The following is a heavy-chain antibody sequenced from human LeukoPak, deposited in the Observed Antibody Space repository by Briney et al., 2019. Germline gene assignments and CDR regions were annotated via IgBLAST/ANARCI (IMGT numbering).Heavy chain of an antibody. CDR3: ARGGLVRGVSYYYYGMDV. D-gene: IGHD3-10*01. J-gene: IGHJ6*02. CDR1: GGSFSGYY. Sequence: PSETLSLTCAVYGGSFSGYYWSWIRQPPGKGLEWIGEINHSGSTNYNPSLKSRVTISVDTSKNQFSLKLSSVTAADTAVYYCARGGLVRGVSYYYYGMDVWGQGTLVTVSS. CDR2: INHSGST. V-gene: IGHV4-34*01.